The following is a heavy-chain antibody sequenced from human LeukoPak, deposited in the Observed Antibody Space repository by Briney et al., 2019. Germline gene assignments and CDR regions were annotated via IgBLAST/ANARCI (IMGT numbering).Heavy chain of an antibody. CDR1: GYTFTGYY. CDR2: INPNSGGT. D-gene: IGHD4-17*01. J-gene: IGHJ2*01. CDR3: ARGLLAGDYVNWYFDL. V-gene: IGHV1-2*02. Sequence: ASVKVSCKASGYTFTGYYIHWVRQAPGQGLEWMGWINPNSGGTNYAQKFQGRVTMTRDTSISTAYMELSRLRSDDTAVYYCARGLLAGDYVNWYFDLWGRGTLVTVSS.